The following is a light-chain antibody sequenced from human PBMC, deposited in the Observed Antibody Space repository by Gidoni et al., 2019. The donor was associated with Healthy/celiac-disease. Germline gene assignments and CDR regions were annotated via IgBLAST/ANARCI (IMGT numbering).Light chain of an antibody. CDR3: QQRSNCPPWT. CDR1: QSVSSY. CDR2: DAS. Sequence: EIVLTQSPATLSLSPGERATLSCRASQSVSSYLAWYQQKPGQAPRLLIYDASNRATGIPARFSGSGSGTDFTLTISSLEPEDFAVYYCQQRSNCPPWTFXQXTKVEIK. J-gene: IGKJ1*01. V-gene: IGKV3-11*01.